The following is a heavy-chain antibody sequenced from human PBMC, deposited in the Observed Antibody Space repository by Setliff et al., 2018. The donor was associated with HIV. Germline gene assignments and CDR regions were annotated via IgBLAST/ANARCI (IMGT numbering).Heavy chain of an antibody. CDR3: ARARGSPTSYFDY. Sequence: PGGSLRLSCAASGFTFSGYSMHWVRQAPGKGLEWVSCISSSSSDIYYADSVKGRFTISRDNAKNSLYLQMNSLGAEDTAVYYCARARGSPTSYFDYWGQGTLVTVSS. V-gene: IGHV3-21*01. J-gene: IGHJ4*02. CDR2: ISSSSSDI. D-gene: IGHD1-26*01. CDR1: GFTFSGYS.